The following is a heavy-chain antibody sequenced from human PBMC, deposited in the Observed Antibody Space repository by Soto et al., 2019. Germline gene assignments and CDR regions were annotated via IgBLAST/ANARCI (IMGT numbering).Heavy chain of an antibody. CDR3: AKDFPRITIFGVTYFDY. CDR2: ISGSGGST. D-gene: IGHD3-3*01. CDR1: GFTFSSYA. Sequence: PGGSLRLSFAASGFTFSSYAMSWVRQAPGKGLEWVSAISGSGGSTYYADSVKGRFTISRDNSKNTLYLQMNSLRAEDTAVYYCAKDFPRITIFGVTYFDYWGQGTLVTVSS. V-gene: IGHV3-23*01. J-gene: IGHJ4*02.